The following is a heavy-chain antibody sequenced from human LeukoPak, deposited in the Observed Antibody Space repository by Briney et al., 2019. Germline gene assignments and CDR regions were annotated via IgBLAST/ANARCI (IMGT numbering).Heavy chain of an antibody. CDR3: ARGSRILSVSSSSYFYYMDV. V-gene: IGHV4-59*01. J-gene: IGHJ6*03. CDR1: GGSISSYY. CDR2: VYYSGST. D-gene: IGHD6-6*01. Sequence: SETLSPTCTVSGGSISSYYWNWIRQSPGKGLEWIGYVYYSGSTNYNPSLKSRITISVDTSKNQFSLKLSSVTAADTAVYYCARGSRILSVSSSSYFYYMDVWGKGTTVTVSS.